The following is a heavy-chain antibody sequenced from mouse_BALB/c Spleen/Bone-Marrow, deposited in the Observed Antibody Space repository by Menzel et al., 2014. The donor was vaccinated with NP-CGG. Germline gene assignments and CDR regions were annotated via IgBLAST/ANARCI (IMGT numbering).Heavy chain of an antibody. CDR3: ARGNYGAWFTH. CDR2: IWGGGST. V-gene: IGHV2-2*02. J-gene: IGHJ3*01. CDR1: GFSLTKHG. D-gene: IGHD2-1*01. Sequence: QVQLQQSGPGLVQPSQSLSITCTVSGFSLTKHGVHWIRQSPGKGLEWLGVIWGGGSTDYNAAFISRLSISKDNSKSQVVFKMNSPEVNDRAMYYCARGNYGAWFTHWGQGTLVTVSA.